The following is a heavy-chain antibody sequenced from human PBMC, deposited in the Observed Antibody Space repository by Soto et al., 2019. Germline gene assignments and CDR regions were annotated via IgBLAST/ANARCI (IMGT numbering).Heavy chain of an antibody. CDR1: GGSITDNY. J-gene: IGHJ5*02. D-gene: IGHD3-3*01. CDR2: IYYTGIT. V-gene: IGHV4-59*01. CDR3: ARALDYDFWGGRNWFDP. Sequence: QVQLQQSGPGLLKPSETLSLTCSVSGGSITDNYWTWIRQSPGKGLEWVGYIYYTGITNYNPSLKRRVTISLDRSKNQFSLKLYSVTAADTAVYYCARALDYDFWGGRNWFDPWGQGTLVTVSS.